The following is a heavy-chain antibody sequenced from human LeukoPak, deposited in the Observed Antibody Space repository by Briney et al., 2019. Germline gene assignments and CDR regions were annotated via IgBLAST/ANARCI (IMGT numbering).Heavy chain of an antibody. Sequence: PGGSLRLSCAASGFTFSSYAMHWVRQAPGKGLEWVAVISYDGSNKYYADSVKGRFTISRDNSKNTLYLQMNSLRAEDTAVYYCASSSAAIDHWGQGTLVTVSS. CDR2: ISYDGSNK. D-gene: IGHD6-13*01. J-gene: IGHJ4*02. CDR3: ASSSAAIDH. V-gene: IGHV3-30-3*01. CDR1: GFTFSSYA.